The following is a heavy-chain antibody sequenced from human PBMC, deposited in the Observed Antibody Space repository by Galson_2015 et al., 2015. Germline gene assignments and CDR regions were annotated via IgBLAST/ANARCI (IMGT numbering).Heavy chain of an antibody. Sequence: SLRLSCAASGFTFDDYTMHWVRQAPGKGLEWVSLISWDGGSTYYAVSVKGRFTISRDNSKNSLYLQMNSLRTEDTALYYCAKDNFGLSWGQGTLVTVSS. J-gene: IGHJ4*02. CDR2: ISWDGGST. D-gene: IGHD3/OR15-3a*01. CDR1: GFTFDDYT. V-gene: IGHV3-43*01. CDR3: AKDNFGLS.